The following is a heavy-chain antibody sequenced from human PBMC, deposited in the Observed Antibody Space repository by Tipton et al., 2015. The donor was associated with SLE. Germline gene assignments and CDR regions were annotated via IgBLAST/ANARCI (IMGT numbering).Heavy chain of an antibody. CDR1: GGTFSSYT. D-gene: IGHD4-17*01. CDR2: IIPTLGIA. Sequence: QLVQSGAEVKKPGSSVKVSCKASGGTFSSYTITWVRQAPGQGLEWMGRIIPTLGIANYAQQLQGRVTITADKSTSTAYMELSSLRSEDTAVYYCALTVTTDYYGMDVWGQGTTVTVSS. V-gene: IGHV1-69*09. J-gene: IGHJ6*02. CDR3: ALTVTTDYYGMDV.